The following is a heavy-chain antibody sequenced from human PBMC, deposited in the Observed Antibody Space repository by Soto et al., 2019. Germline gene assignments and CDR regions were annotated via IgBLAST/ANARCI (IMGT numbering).Heavy chain of an antibody. J-gene: IGHJ6*02. CDR3: ARDLQSIYGMDV. Sequence: ASVKVSCKASGYTFSSYYMHWVRQAPGQGLEWMGIINPSDGSTSYAQKFQGRVTMTRDTSTSTVYMELSSLRSEDTAVYYCARDLQSIYGMDVWGQGTTVTVTS. CDR2: INPSDGST. V-gene: IGHV1-46*01. CDR1: GYTFSSYY. D-gene: IGHD6-6*01.